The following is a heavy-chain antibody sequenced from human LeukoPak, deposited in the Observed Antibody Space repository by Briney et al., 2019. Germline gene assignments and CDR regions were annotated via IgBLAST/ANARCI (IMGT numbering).Heavy chain of an antibody. J-gene: IGHJ4*02. D-gene: IGHD3-10*01. CDR3: ARGGNGSGRPFDY. V-gene: IGHV4-34*01. CDR1: GGSFSGYY. CDR2: INHSGST. Sequence: PSETLSLTCAVYGGSFSGYYWSWIRQPPGKGLEWIGEINHSGSTNYNPSLKSRVTISVDTSKNQFSLKLSSVTAADTAVYYCARGGNGSGRPFDYWGQGTLVTVFS.